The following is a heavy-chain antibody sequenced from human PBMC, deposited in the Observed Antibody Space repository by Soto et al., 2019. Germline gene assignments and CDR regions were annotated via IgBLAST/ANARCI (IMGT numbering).Heavy chain of an antibody. D-gene: IGHD2-15*01. CDR3: ARGGGFSPYYYNLDV. CDR2: INPRGGST. V-gene: IGHV1-46*02. CDR1: GYTLNTYY. Sequence: QVQLVQSGAEVQKPGASVKVSCKASGYTLNTYYMHWVRQAPGQGPEWMGIINPRGGSTTYAQNFQDRVTMTRDTSSSTVYMELSSLRSEDTAVYYCARGGGFSPYYYNLDVWGHRTTVTVSS. J-gene: IGHJ6*02.